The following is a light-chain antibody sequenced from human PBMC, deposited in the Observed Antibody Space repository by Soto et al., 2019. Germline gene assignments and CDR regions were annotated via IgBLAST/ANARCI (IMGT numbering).Light chain of an antibody. V-gene: IGKV1-9*01. CDR3: QQLNSYPLT. CDR2: AAS. CDR1: QGISSY. Sequence: DIQLTQSPSFLSASVGDRVTVTCRASQGISSYLAWYQQQPGKAPKLLIYAASTLQSGVPSRFSGSGSGTEFPLTISSLQPEDFATYSCQQLNSYPLTFGRGTRVEI. J-gene: IGKJ1*01.